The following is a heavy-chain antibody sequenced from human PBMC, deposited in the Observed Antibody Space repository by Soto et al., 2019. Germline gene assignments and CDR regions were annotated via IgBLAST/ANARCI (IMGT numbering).Heavy chain of an antibody. CDR3: AREDSGYIPMGDALDI. J-gene: IGHJ3*02. D-gene: IGHD5-12*01. Sequence: QLQLQESGPGLVKPSETLSLTCTVSGGSISSSSYYWGWIRQPPGKGLEWIGSIYYSGSTYYNPSLESRVTISVETSKNLFSLKLSSVTAADTAVYYCAREDSGYIPMGDALDIWGQGTMVTVSS. CDR1: GGSISSSSYY. CDR2: IYYSGST. V-gene: IGHV4-39*02.